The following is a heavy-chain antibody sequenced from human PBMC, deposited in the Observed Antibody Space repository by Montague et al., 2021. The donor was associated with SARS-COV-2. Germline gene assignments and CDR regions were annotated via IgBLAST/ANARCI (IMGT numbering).Heavy chain of an antibody. J-gene: IGHJ6*02. CDR3: ARIPYDILTGLSYGMDV. Sequence: VKPTQTLTLTCTFSGFSLSTSGMCVSWIRQPPGKALEWLARIDWDDDKYYSTSLKTRLTISKDTSKNQVVLTMTNMDPVDTATYYCARIPYDILTGLSYGMDVWGQGTTVTVSS. CDR1: GFSLSTSGMC. D-gene: IGHD3-9*01. V-gene: IGHV2-70*11. CDR2: IDWDDDK.